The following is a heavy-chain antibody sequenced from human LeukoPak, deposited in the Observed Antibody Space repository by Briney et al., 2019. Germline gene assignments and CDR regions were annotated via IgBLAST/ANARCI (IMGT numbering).Heavy chain of an antibody. CDR1: GFTFNAYW. V-gene: IGHV3-7*03. J-gene: IGHJ4*02. Sequence: GGSLRLSCAASGFTFNAYWMSWVRQAPGKGLEWVANIKQDGSEKYYVDSVKGRFTISRDNAKNSLYLQMNSLRAEDTAVYYCARGIEDRITIFGYWGQGTLVTVSS. CDR2: IKQDGSEK. D-gene: IGHD3-3*01. CDR3: ARGIEDRITIFGY.